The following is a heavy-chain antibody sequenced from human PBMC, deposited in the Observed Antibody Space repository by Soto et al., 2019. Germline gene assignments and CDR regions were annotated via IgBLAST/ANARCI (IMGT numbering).Heavy chain of an antibody. CDR2: IKQDGSEK. Sequence: PGGSVRLSCAASEFIFSRESMNYVRQALEKEMEWVANIKQDGSEKYYVDSVKGRFTISRDNAKNSLYLQMNSLRAEDTAVYYCASSVYSGYAHWFHPWGQGTLVTVSS. CDR3: ASSVYSGYAHWFHP. CDR1: EFIFSRES. V-gene: IGHV3-7*02. D-gene: IGHD5-12*01. J-gene: IGHJ5*02.